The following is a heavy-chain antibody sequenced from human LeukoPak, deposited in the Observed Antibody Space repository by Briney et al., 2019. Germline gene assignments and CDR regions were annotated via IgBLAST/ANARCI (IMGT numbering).Heavy chain of an antibody. Sequence: GRSLRLSCAASGFTFSSYGMHWVRQAPGKGLEWVAVILYDGSNINYAESVKGRFTISRDNSKNTLYLQMNSLRAEDTAVYYCAKDGGGYYPYYYYYMDVWGKGTTVTISS. CDR2: ILYDGSNI. CDR1: GFTFSSYG. V-gene: IGHV3-30*18. CDR3: AKDGGGYYPYYYYYMDV. D-gene: IGHD3-22*01. J-gene: IGHJ6*03.